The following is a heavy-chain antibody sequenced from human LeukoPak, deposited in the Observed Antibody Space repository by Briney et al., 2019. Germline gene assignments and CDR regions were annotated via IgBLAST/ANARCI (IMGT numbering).Heavy chain of an antibody. CDR1: GFTFSSYA. V-gene: IGHV3-23*01. Sequence: PGGSLRLSCAASGFTFSSYAMSWVRQAPGKGLEWVSAISGSGGSTYYADSVKGRFTISRDNSKNTLYLQMNSLRAEDTATYYCAKAKAGTSNFDSWGQGTLVTVSS. CDR3: AKAKAGTSNFDS. CDR2: ISGSGGST. J-gene: IGHJ4*02. D-gene: IGHD1-7*01.